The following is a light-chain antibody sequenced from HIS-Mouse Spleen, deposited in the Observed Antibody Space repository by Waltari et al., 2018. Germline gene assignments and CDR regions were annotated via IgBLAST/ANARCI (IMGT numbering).Light chain of an antibody. CDR1: ALPKKY. CDR2: EDS. Sequence: SYELPQPPSVSVSPGQTARITCSGDALPKKYAYWYQQKSGQAPVLVIYEDSKRPSGIPDRVSGSSAGTMATLTISGAQVEDEADYYCYSTDSSGNHRVFGGGTKLTVL. J-gene: IGLJ2*01. V-gene: IGLV3-10*01. CDR3: YSTDSSGNHRV.